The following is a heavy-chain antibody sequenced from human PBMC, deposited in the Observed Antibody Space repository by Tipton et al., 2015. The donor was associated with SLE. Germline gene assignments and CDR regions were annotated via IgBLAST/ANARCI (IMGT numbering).Heavy chain of an antibody. CDR1: GGSISSGDYY. CDR3: ARGPTRGSGSNWFDP. J-gene: IGHJ5*02. CDR2: IYYSGST. Sequence: TLSLTCTVSGGSISSGDYYWSWIRQPPGKGLEWIGYIYYSGSTNYNPSLKSRVTISVDTSKNQFSLKLSSVTAADTAVYYCARGPTRGSGSNWFDPWGQGTLVTVSS. V-gene: IGHV4-61*08. D-gene: IGHD3-10*01.